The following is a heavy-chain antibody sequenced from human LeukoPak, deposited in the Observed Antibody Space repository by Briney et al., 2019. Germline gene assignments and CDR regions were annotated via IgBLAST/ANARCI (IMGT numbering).Heavy chain of an antibody. V-gene: IGHV1-2*02. CDR3: ARDSSSWSNWFDP. Sequence: ASVKFSCKASGYTFTGFYMHWVRQAPGQGLEWMGWINPNSGGTNYAQKFQGRVTMTRDTSISTAYMELSRLRSDDTAVYYCARDSSSWSNWFDPWGQGTLVTVSS. D-gene: IGHD6-13*01. CDR1: GYTFTGFY. J-gene: IGHJ5*02. CDR2: INPNSGGT.